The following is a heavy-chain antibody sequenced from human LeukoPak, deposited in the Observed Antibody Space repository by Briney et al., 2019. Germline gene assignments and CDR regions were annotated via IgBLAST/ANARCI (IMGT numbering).Heavy chain of an antibody. CDR1: GGSISSSSYY. Sequence: PSETLSLTCTVSGGSISSSSYYRGWIRQPPGKGLEWIGSIYYSGSTYYNPSLKSRVTISIDTSKNQFSLKLSSVTAADTAVYYCARVRSGYDSISRWFDPWGQGTLVTVSS. J-gene: IGHJ5*02. D-gene: IGHD3-22*01. CDR3: ARVRSGYDSISRWFDP. CDR2: IYYSGST. V-gene: IGHV4-39*07.